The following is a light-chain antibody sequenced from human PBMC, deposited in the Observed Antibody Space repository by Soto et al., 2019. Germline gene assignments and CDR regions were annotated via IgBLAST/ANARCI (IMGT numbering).Light chain of an antibody. CDR1: HDISTF. Sequence: DIQLTQSPSLLSASIGDRVTITCRASHDISTFLAWYQQKPGKAPKLLIYEASTLQSGVPSRFSGSGSGTEFTLTISGLLPEDVAAYNCQQLYTLTITFGNGTRL. CDR2: EAS. V-gene: IGKV1-9*01. CDR3: QQLYTLTIT. J-gene: IGKJ5*01.